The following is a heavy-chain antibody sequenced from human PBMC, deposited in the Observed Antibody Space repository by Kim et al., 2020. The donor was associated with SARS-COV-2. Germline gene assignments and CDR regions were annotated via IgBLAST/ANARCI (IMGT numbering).Heavy chain of an antibody. V-gene: IGHV3-11*01. D-gene: IGHD4-17*01. J-gene: IGHJ6*03. CDR3: ARGVTTVVPVYYYMDV. Sequence: SVKGRFTIARDNAKNSLYLQMNSLRAEDTAVYYCARGVTTVVPVYYYMDVWGKGTTVTVSS.